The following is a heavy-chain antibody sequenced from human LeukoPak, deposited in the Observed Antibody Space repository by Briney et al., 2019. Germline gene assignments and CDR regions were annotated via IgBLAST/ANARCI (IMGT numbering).Heavy chain of an antibody. Sequence: SQTLSLTCSVSGGSIYSGTYYWSWIRQPAGKGLEWIGRIYTSGSTYYNPSLKSRVTISVDTSKNQFSLKLSSVTAADTAVYYCARDSGSYGPDAFDIWGQGTMVTVSS. V-gene: IGHV4-61*02. J-gene: IGHJ3*02. CDR1: GGSIYSGTYY. CDR3: ARDSGSYGPDAFDI. D-gene: IGHD1-26*01. CDR2: IYTSGST.